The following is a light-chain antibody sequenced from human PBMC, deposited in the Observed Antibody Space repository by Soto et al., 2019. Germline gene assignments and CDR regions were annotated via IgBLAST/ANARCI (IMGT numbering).Light chain of an antibody. Sequence: ETVMTQSPVTLSVSPGERATLSCRASQSISSKLAWYQQKPGQTPRLLIYGASTRATGIPGRFSGSGSGTEFTLTISSLQSEDFAVYFCQQYNNWPWTFGQGTKVEVK. V-gene: IGKV3-15*01. CDR1: QSISSK. CDR3: QQYNNWPWT. J-gene: IGKJ1*01. CDR2: GAS.